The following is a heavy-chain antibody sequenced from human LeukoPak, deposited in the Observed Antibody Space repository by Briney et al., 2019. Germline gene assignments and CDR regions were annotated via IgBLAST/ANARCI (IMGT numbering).Heavy chain of an antibody. Sequence: GGSLRLSCAASGFSFSDYYMSWIRQAPGKGLEWVSYISSSSHYTNYADSVKGRFTLSRDNPKSSLYLQMDSLRAEDTAVYYCARGEMATIIPDYWGQGTLVTVPS. J-gene: IGHJ4*02. CDR1: GFSFSDYY. CDR2: ISSSSHYT. V-gene: IGHV3-11*06. D-gene: IGHD5-24*01. CDR3: ARGEMATIIPDY.